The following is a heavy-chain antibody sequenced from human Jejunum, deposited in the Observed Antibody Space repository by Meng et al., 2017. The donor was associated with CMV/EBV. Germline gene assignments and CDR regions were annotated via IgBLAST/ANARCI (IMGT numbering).Heavy chain of an antibody. CDR1: GDSISSGDYS. CDR3: ARGGIFRGIDY. CDR2: IYYNGNA. V-gene: IGHV4-30-4*08. D-gene: IGHD3-10*01. J-gene: IGHJ4*02. Sequence: QVQLQGSGPRLVKTSQTLSLTCTVSGDSISSGDYSWNWIRQSPGKGLEWIGYIYYNGNAYYNPSLQSRVSISVDTSKNEFSLNLNSVTAADTALYFCARGGIFRGIDYWGQGTLVTVSS.